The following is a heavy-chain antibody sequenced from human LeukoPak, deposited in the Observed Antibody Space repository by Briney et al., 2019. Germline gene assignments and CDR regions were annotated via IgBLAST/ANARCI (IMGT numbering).Heavy chain of an antibody. CDR3: AKGPFWSGYLFPFDY. J-gene: IGHJ4*02. Sequence: AGGSLRLSCAASGFTFSSYAMSWVRQAPGKGLEWVSAISGSGGSTYYADSVKGRFTISRDNSKNTLYLQMNSLRAEDTAVYYCAKGPFWSGYLFPFDYWGQGTLVTVSS. CDR2: ISGSGGST. V-gene: IGHV3-23*01. D-gene: IGHD3-3*01. CDR1: GFTFSSYA.